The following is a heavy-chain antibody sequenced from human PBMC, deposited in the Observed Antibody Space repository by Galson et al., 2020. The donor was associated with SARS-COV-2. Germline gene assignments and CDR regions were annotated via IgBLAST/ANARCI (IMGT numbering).Heavy chain of an antibody. J-gene: IGHJ6*02. CDR3: ARGTSPCVTIFGVLTGTCGMDV. Sequence: SQTLSLTCTVSGASISSGSYYWSWIRQPAGKGLEWIGRIYKSGNTNYNPSLWSQVTISVDPSKNQFSLKLTSVTAADTAVYYCARGTSPCVTIFGVLTGTCGMDVWGQGTTVTVSS. CDR2: IYKSGNT. CDR1: GASISSGSYY. V-gene: IGHV4-61*02. D-gene: IGHD3-3*01.